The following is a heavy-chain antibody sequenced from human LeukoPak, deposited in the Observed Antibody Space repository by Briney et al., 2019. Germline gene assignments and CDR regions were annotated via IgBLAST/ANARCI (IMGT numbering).Heavy chain of an antibody. CDR1: GGSISSYY. V-gene: IGHV4-59*01. Sequence: PSETLSLTCTVSGGSISSYYWSWIRQPPGKGLEWIGYIYYSGSTNYNPSLKSRVTISVDTSKNQFSLKLSSVTAADTAVYYCARVLAVADDDAFDIWGQGTMVTVSS. CDR3: ARVLAVADDDAFDI. CDR2: IYYSGST. D-gene: IGHD6-19*01. J-gene: IGHJ3*02.